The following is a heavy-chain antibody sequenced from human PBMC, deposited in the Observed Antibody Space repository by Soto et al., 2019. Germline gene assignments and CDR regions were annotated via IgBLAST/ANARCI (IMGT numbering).Heavy chain of an antibody. CDR1: GGTFSSYA. D-gene: IGHD3-16*01. J-gene: IGHJ6*01. CDR2: IIPIFGTA. Sequence: QVQLVQSGAEVKKPGSSVKVSCKASGGTFSSYAISWVRQAPGQGLEWMGGIIPIFGTANYAQKFQGRVTITADEYTIPGKMEVSSLRSWATAVYCFSSGGGEKGSPKKDYYYYGMDVWGQGTTVTVSS. CDR3: SSGGGEKGSPKKDYYYYGMDV. V-gene: IGHV1-69*01.